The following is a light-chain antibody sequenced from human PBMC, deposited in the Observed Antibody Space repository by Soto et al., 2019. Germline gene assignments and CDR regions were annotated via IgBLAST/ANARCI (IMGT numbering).Light chain of an antibody. V-gene: IGKV3-15*01. CDR1: QSVSSN. CDR3: QQYNNLPIP. CDR2: GAS. J-gene: IGKJ5*01. Sequence: EVGMTHSPATVSVSTGERATLSSRASQSVSSNLAWYQQKPGQAPRLLIYGASTRDTGIPARFSGSGSGTEFTLTISSLQSEDFAVYYCQQYNNLPIPFGQGTRLAI.